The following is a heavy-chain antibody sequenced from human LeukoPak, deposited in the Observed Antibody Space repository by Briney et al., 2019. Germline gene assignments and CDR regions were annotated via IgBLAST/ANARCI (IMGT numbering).Heavy chain of an antibody. CDR2: VYPGDSDT. V-gene: IGHV5-51*01. D-gene: IGHD2-2*01. CDR1: GYSFTSCW. Sequence: GESLKISCKGSGYSFTSCWIGWVRQMPGKGLEWMGIVYPGDSDTRYSPSFQGQVTISADKSISTAYLQWSSLKASDTAMYYCARHYCSSTSCCLDPWGQGTLVTVSS. J-gene: IGHJ5*02. CDR3: ARHYCSSTSCCLDP.